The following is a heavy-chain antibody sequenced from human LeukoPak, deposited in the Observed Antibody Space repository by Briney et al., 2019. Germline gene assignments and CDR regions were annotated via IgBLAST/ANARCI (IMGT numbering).Heavy chain of an antibody. V-gene: IGHV4-59*01. D-gene: IGHD5-24*01. J-gene: IGHJ4*02. CDR3: ARGDRGYNYYFDY. Sequence: SETLSLSCTVSGGSITNYYWSWIRQSPGRGLEWLGYISYSGITNYNPSLKSRVTISVDTSKNQFSLRLSSVTAADTAVYYCARGDRGYNYYFDYWGQGTLVTVSS. CDR1: GGSITNYY. CDR2: ISYSGIT.